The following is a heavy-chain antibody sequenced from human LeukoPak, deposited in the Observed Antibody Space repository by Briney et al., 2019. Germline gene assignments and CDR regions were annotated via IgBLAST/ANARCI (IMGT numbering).Heavy chain of an antibody. CDR2: ISSSSSYI. CDR1: GFTFSSYS. CDR3: ARGFRAGYYDSSGYYD. D-gene: IGHD3-22*01. V-gene: IGHV3-21*01. J-gene: IGHJ4*02. Sequence: GGSLRLSCAASGFTFSSYSMNWVRQAPGKGLEWVSSISSSSSYIYYADSVKGRFTISRDNAKNSLYLQMNSLRAEDTAVYYCARGFRAGYYDSSGYYDWGQGTLVTVSS.